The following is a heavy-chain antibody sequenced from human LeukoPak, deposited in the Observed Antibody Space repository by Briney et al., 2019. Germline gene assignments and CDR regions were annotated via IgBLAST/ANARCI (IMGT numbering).Heavy chain of an antibody. V-gene: IGHV1-2*02. CDR3: ARVPITIFGVVIIYFDY. D-gene: IGHD3-3*01. CDR1: GYTFTGYY. Sequence: ASVKVSCKASGYTFTGYYMHWVRQAPGQGLEWMGWINPNSGGTNYAQKFQGRVTMTRDTSISTAYMELSSLRAEDTAVYYCARVPITIFGVVIIYFDYWGQGTLVTVSS. J-gene: IGHJ4*02. CDR2: INPNSGGT.